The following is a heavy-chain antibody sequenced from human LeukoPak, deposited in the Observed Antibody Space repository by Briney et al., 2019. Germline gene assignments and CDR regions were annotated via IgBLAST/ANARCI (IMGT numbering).Heavy chain of an antibody. CDR2: IVASSGST. CDR3: AKGAYDYIEMGYFDY. J-gene: IGHJ4*02. Sequence: PGGSLRLSCAASGFSISNSAMSWVRQAPGKGLEWVSLIVASSGSTFYADSVKGRFTISRDSSKNTLYLRMDSLRAEDMAVYYCAKGAYDYIEMGYFDYWGQGTLVTVSS. CDR1: GFSISNSA. V-gene: IGHV3-23*01. D-gene: IGHD5-12*01.